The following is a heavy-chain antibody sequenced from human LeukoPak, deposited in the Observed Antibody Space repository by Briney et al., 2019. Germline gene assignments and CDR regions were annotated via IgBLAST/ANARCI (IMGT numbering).Heavy chain of an antibody. V-gene: IGHV4-59*01. CDR2: IYYSGST. D-gene: IGHD1-7*01. J-gene: IGHJ5*02. CDR3: ARGGNYSDP. CDR1: GGSISSYY. Sequence: PSETLPLTCTVSGGSISSYYWSWLRQPPGKGLEWIGYIYYSGSTNYNPSLKSRVTISVDTSKNQSSLKLSSVTAADTAVYYCARGGNYSDPWGQGTLVTVSS.